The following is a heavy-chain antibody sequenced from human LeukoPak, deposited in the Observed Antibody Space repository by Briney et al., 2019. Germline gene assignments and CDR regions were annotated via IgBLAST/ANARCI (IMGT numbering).Heavy chain of an antibody. D-gene: IGHD6-19*01. Sequence: GGSLRLSCAASRFTFSRYSMNWVRQAPGKGMEWVSYTSSSDSTKYYADSVKGRFTISRDNSKNTLYLQMNSLRGEDTAVYYCAKVLYSSGFYGNYWGQGTLVTVSS. CDR3: AKVLYSSGFYGNY. V-gene: IGHV3-48*01. CDR2: TSSSDSTK. J-gene: IGHJ4*02. CDR1: RFTFSRYS.